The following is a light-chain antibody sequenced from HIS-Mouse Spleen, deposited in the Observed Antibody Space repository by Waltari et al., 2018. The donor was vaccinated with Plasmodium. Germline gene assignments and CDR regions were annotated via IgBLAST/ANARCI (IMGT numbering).Light chain of an antibody. CDR1: QSVSSN. Sequence: EIVMTQSPATLSVSPGERATLSCRASQSVSSNLAWYQQKPGQAPRPLIYGASTRATGIPVRFSGSGSGTEFTLTISSMQSEDFAVYYCQQYNNWPTFGQGTRLEIK. CDR3: QQYNNWPT. CDR2: GAS. V-gene: IGKV3-15*01. J-gene: IGKJ5*01.